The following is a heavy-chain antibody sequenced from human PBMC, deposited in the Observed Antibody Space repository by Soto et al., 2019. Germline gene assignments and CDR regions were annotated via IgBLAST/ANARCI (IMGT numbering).Heavy chain of an antibody. CDR1: GFTFSNYW. D-gene: IGHD2-15*01. CDR3: ARGYCVGGTCYSLAGSFYYYMDV. J-gene: IGHJ6*03. CDR2: INSDGSVS. Sequence: EVQLVESGGGLVQPGGSLRLSGAASGFTFSNYWMYWVRQAPGKGLEWVSRINSDGSVSSHADSVKGRLTISRDNVKKTLYLHMDSLRAEDKAVYYRARGYCVGGTCYSLAGSFYYYMDVWGKGTTVTVFS. V-gene: IGHV3-74*02.